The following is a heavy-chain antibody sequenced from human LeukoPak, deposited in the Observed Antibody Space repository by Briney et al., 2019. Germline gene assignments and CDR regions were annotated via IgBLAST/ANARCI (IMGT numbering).Heavy chain of an antibody. D-gene: IGHD5-18*01. Sequence: ASVKVSCKASGYTFTSYGISWVRQAPGQGLEWMGWISAYNGNTNYAQKLQGRVTTTTDTSTSTAYMELRSLRSDDTAVYYCARDGDSPNVNAFDIWGQGTMVTVSS. CDR2: ISAYNGNT. CDR3: ARDGDSPNVNAFDI. V-gene: IGHV1-18*04. J-gene: IGHJ3*02. CDR1: GYTFTSYG.